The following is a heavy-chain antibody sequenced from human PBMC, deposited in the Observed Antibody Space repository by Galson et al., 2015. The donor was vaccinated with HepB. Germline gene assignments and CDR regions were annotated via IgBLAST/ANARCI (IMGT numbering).Heavy chain of an antibody. CDR3: AKDYIGDYLDY. Sequence: SLRLSCAVSGFTFRTHAMDWVRQAPGKGLEWVAVISNDGSNIFYADSVKGRFTISRDNSKNTLYLQMNSLRAEDTAVYYCAKDYIGDYLDYWGQGTLVTVSP. V-gene: IGHV3-30*18. J-gene: IGHJ4*02. D-gene: IGHD3-10*01. CDR2: ISNDGSNI. CDR1: GFTFRTHA.